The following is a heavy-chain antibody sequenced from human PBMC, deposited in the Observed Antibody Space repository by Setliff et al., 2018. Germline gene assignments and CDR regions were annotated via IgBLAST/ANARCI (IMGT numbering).Heavy chain of an antibody. Sequence: ETLSLTCTVSGGSISDYYWSWVRQAPGKGLEWVSAISGSGGSTYRADSVKGRFTISRDNSKNTLYLQMNSLRAEDTAVYYCAKEGVSRYYDSSGYYYVYYFDYWGQGTLVTVSS. CDR1: GGSISDYY. CDR2: ISGSGGST. D-gene: IGHD3-22*01. J-gene: IGHJ4*02. CDR3: AKEGVSRYYDSSGYYYVYYFDY. V-gene: IGHV3-23*01.